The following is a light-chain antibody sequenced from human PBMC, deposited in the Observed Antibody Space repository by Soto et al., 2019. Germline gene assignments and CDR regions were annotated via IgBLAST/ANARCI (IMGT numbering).Light chain of an antibody. CDR2: EVN. CDR3: CSYAGSSTLV. J-gene: IGLJ1*01. CDR1: SNDVGSYNL. V-gene: IGLV2-23*02. Sequence: QSVLTQPASVSGSPGQSITISCTGTSNDVGSYNLVSWYQQHPGKAPKVMIYEVNKRPSGVFNRFSGSKSGNTASLTISGLQAEDEADYYCCSYAGSSTLVFGTGTKVTVL.